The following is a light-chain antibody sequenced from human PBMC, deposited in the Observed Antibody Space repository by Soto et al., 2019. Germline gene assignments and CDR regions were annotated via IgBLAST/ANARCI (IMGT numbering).Light chain of an antibody. V-gene: IGKV1-39*01. CDR2: AAS. CDR3: QQYHTDWT. Sequence: DIQMTQSPSSLSASVEDRVIITFRASQSISNHLNWYQQKPGKAPKLLIFAASSLQSGVPSRFSGSRSGPEFTLTISSLQADDYATFYCQQYHTDWTFGQGTKVDI. J-gene: IGKJ1*01. CDR1: QSISNH.